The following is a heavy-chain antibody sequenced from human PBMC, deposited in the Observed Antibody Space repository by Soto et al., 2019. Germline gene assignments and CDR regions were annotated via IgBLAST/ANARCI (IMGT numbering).Heavy chain of an antibody. CDR3: AKDLPHNWFDP. CDR2: ITYDGSNK. CDR1: GFTFSSYG. V-gene: IGHV3-30*18. Sequence: QVQLVESGGGVVQPGRSLRLSCAASGFTFSSYGMHWVRQAPGKGLEWVAVITYDGSNKYYADSVKGRFTISRDNSKNTLYLQMNSLRAEDTAVYYCAKDLPHNWFDPWGQGTLVTVSS. J-gene: IGHJ5*02.